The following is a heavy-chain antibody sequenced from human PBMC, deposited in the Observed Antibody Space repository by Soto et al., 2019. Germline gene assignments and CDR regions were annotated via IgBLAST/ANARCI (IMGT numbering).Heavy chain of an antibody. CDR3: ARDTIFQH. CDR2: IYYSGST. CDR1: GGSITSYD. Sequence: PSETLSLSCTVSGGSITSYDGSWIRQPPGKGLEWIGYIYYSGSTNYNPSLKSRVTISVDTSKNQFSLKLSSVTAADTAVYYCARDTIFQHWGQGTLVTVSS. J-gene: IGHJ1*01. V-gene: IGHV4-59*12. D-gene: IGHD3-10*01.